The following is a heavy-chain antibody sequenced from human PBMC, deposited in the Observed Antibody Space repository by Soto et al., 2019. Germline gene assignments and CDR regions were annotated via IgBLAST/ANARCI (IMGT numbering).Heavy chain of an antibody. J-gene: IGHJ5*02. Sequence: SETLSLTCAAYGGSFSGHYWNWIRQPPGKGLEWIGEIDHSGYTNYNPSLKSRVTISVDTSKNQFSLRLTSVTAADTAVYYCARVRDWFDPWGQGTLVTVSS. V-gene: IGHV4-34*01. CDR3: ARVRDWFDP. CDR2: IDHSGYT. CDR1: GGSFSGHY. D-gene: IGHD3-3*01.